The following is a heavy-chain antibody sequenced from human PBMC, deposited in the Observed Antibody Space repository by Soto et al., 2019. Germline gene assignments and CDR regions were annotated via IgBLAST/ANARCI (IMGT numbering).Heavy chain of an antibody. V-gene: IGHV1-69*01. CDR1: GGTSSSYA. D-gene: IGHD6-13*01. CDR2: IIPSFGTT. J-gene: IGHJ6*02. CDR3: ARAAAGNYYYYGMDV. Sequence: QVQLVQSGAEVKKPGSSVKVSCKASGGTSSSYAISWVRQAPGQGLEWMGGIIPSFGTTNYAQKFQGRVTITADESMSTAYMELSSLISEDTAVYYCARAAAGNYYYYGMDVWGQGTTVTVS.